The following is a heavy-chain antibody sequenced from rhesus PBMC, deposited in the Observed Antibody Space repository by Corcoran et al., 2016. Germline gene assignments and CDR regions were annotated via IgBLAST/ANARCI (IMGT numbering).Heavy chain of an antibody. CDR3: ARDRRGYFLDY. V-gene: IGHV4-65*01. D-gene: IGHD2-15*01. CDR2: ISVSSGSP. J-gene: IGHJ4*01. CDR1: GGSVSSSNW. Sequence: QVQLQESGPGLVKPSETLSLTCAVSGGSVSSSNWWSWIRQPPGKGLEWIGYISVSSGSPYYNPSLTSRVTISTDTAKTQFSLKLSSVTAADTAVYYCARDRRGYFLDYWGQGVLVTVSS.